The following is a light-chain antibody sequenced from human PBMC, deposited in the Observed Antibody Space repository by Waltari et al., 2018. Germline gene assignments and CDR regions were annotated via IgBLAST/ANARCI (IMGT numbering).Light chain of an antibody. J-gene: IGLJ2*01. CDR3: SSYAGNHVV. CDR2: DVS. V-gene: IGLV2-11*01. CDR1: SSDVGGYHY. Sequence: QSALTQPRSVSGSPGQSVTISCTGTSSDVGGYHYVSWYQQNPGKAPKLMIYDVSQRPSGVPDRFSGSKSGNTASLTISGLQAEDDADYYCSSYAGNHVVFGGGTRLTVL.